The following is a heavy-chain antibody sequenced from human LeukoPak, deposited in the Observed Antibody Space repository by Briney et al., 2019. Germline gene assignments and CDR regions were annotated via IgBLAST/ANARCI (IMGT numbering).Heavy chain of an antibody. D-gene: IGHD2-21*01. Sequence: ASVKVSCKASGYTFTSYYMHWVRQAPGQGLEWMGLINPTGGSTGYAQKFQGRVTMTRDMSTSTDYMELSSLRSEDTAIYFCAKRGGALSHWGQGTPVTVTS. J-gene: IGHJ4*02. V-gene: IGHV1-46*01. CDR2: INPTGGST. CDR1: GYTFTSYY. CDR3: AKRGGALSH.